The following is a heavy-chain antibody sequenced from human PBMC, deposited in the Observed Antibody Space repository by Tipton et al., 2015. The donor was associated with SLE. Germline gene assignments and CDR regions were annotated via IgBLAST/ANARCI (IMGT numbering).Heavy chain of an antibody. D-gene: IGHD2-8*01. CDR2: INHSGST. V-gene: IGHV4-34*01. Sequence: TLSLTCAVYGGSFSDYSWSWIRQPPGKGLEWIGEINHSGSTNYNPSLKSRVTISIDTSKNQFSLRLSSVTAADTAVYYCARDCTIGVCYTTSFDYWGQGTLVTVSP. J-gene: IGHJ4*02. CDR3: ARDCTIGVCYTTSFDY. CDR1: GGSFSDYS.